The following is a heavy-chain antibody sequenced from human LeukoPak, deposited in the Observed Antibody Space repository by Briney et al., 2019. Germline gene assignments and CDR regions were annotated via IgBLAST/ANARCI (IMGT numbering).Heavy chain of an antibody. Sequence: ASVKVSCTASGYTFTGYYMHWVRQAPGQGLEWMGRINPNSGGTNYAQKFQGRVTMTRDTSISTAYMELSRLRSDDTAVYYCARDGAYYYDSSGSGDYYYYGMDAWGQGTTVTVSS. D-gene: IGHD3-22*01. V-gene: IGHV1-2*06. CDR2: INPNSGGT. CDR3: ARDGAYYYDSSGSGDYYYYGMDA. CDR1: GYTFTGYY. J-gene: IGHJ6*02.